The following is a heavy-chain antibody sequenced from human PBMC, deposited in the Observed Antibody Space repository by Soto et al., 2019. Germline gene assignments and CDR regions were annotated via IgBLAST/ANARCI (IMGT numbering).Heavy chain of an antibody. Sequence: GGSLRLSWAASGVTFITYSMNWVRQAPGKGLEWVSSISSSSNYIYYADSVKGRFTISRDNAKNSLYLRVNSLRAEDTAVYYCARLAYSYVEDNYFDYWGRGTLVTVSS. V-gene: IGHV3-21*01. CDR1: GVTFITYS. CDR3: ARLAYSYVEDNYFDY. D-gene: IGHD5-18*01. CDR2: ISSSSNYI. J-gene: IGHJ4*02.